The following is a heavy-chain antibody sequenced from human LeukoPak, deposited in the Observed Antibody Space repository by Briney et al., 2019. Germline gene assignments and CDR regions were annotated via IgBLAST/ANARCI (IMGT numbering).Heavy chain of an antibody. CDR1: SFTFSKYW. CDR2: INTDGTVT. CDR3: ATKQWLAPPPDS. Sequence: GGSVTHSCAAYSFTFSKYWMVRVPQAPGSGLQCLSRINTDGTVTTYADSVKGLFTVARDNADNTMFLQMNSVRDDDTAVYYCATKQWLAPPPDSWGQGTPVTVSS. V-gene: IGHV3-74*01. J-gene: IGHJ4*02. D-gene: IGHD6-19*01.